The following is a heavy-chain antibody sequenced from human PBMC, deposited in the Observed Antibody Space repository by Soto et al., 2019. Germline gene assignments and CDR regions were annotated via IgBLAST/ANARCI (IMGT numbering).Heavy chain of an antibody. CDR2: ISPYNGRA. J-gene: IGHJ3*01. D-gene: IGHD2-21*01. V-gene: IGHV1-18*01. CDR1: GYSFTSKS. Sequence: QAQLVQSGAEVKKHGTSVKISCKASGYSFTSKSLVWVRQAPGHGLEWVGWISPYNGRAEYAKNVQGRSTINRYTPKSTAHMVLRSLTSVDTAVYYCAMDRDGGNCCDGFDVWGQGTMVIVSS. CDR3: AMDRDGGNCCDGFDV.